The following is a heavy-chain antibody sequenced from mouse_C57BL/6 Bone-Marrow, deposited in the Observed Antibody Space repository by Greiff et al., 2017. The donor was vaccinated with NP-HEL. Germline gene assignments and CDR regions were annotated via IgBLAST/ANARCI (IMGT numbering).Heavy chain of an antibody. J-gene: IGHJ2*01. CDR2: IRNKANGYTT. Sequence: EVKLVESGGGLVQPGGSLSLSCAASGFTFTVYYMSWVRQPPGKALEWLGFIRNKANGYTTEYSASVKGRFTISRDNSQSILYLQMNALRAEDSATYYCARYYGSSPYYFDYWGQGTTLTVSS. D-gene: IGHD1-1*01. V-gene: IGHV7-3*01. CDR3: ARYYGSSPYYFDY. CDR1: GFTFTVYY.